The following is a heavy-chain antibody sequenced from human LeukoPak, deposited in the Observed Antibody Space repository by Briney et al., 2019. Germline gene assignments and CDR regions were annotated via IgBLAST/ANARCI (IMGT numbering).Heavy chain of an antibody. D-gene: IGHD3-22*01. Sequence: GGSLRLSCAASGFTFSDYSINWVRQAPGKGLEWVSSINPTSTSIYYADAVRGRFTISRDNAKNSVYLQMNSLRAEDTALYYCVRLRGNSDRRDYYYYYNFWGQGILVTVSS. CDR3: VRLRGNSDRRDYYYYYNF. CDR1: GFTFSDYS. J-gene: IGHJ4*02. CDR2: INPTSTSI. V-gene: IGHV3-21*01.